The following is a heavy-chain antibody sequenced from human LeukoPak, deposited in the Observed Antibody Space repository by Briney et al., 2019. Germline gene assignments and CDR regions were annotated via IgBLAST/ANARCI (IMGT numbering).Heavy chain of an antibody. V-gene: IGHV3-30*02. CDR1: GFTFSSYS. CDR2: IRYDGSNK. D-gene: IGHD3-10*01. CDR3: ARSRFGEAPPMDV. J-gene: IGHJ6*03. Sequence: GGSLRLSCAASGFTFSSYSMKWVRQAPGKGLEWVAFIRYDGSNKYYADSVKGRFTISRDNSKNTLYLQMNGLRAEDTAVYYCARSRFGEAPPMDVWGKGTTVTISS.